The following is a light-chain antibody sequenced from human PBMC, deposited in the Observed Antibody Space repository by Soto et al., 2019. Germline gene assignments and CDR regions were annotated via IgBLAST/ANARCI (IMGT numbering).Light chain of an antibody. V-gene: IGKV1-5*03. Sequence: DSQLTQAPSTLPASVGDRVTITCRASQSISSWLAWYQQKPGKAPKLLIYKASSLESGVPSRFSGSGSGTEFTLTISSLQPDDFATYYCQQYNNYWTFGQGTKVDIK. J-gene: IGKJ1*01. CDR2: KAS. CDR3: QQYNNYWT. CDR1: QSISSW.